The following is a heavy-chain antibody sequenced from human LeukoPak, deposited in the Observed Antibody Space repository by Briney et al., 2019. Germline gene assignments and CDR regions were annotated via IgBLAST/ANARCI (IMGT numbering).Heavy chain of an antibody. CDR1: GFTFSSYA. Sequence: GGSLRLSCAASGFTFSSYAMNWVRQAPGKGLEWVSGISPSGDITYYADSVKGRFTISRDNSKNTLYLQMNSLRAEDTAVYYCAKDHQGLAAAGIFDYWGQGTLVTVSS. D-gene: IGHD6-13*01. V-gene: IGHV3-23*01. CDR3: AKDHQGLAAAGIFDY. CDR2: ISPSGDIT. J-gene: IGHJ4*02.